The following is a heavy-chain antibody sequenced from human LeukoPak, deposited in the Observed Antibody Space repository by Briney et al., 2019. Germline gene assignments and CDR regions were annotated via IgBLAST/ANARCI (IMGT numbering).Heavy chain of an antibody. CDR3: AVGVRGSGSYQIWGHAFDI. V-gene: IGHV1-69*13. J-gene: IGHJ3*02. CDR2: IIPIFATA. Sequence: ASVKVSCKASGGTFSNYVINWVRQAPGQGLEWMGGIIPIFATADYAQKFQGRVTITADESTSTAYMELSSLRSEDTAVYYCAVGVRGSGSYQIWGHAFDIWGQGTMVTVSS. CDR1: GGTFSNYV. D-gene: IGHD3-10*01.